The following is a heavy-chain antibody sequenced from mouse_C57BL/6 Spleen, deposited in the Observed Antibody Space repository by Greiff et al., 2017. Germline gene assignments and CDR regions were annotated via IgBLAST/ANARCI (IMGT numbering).Heavy chain of an antibody. Sequence: EVQLVESGGGLVKPGGSLKLSCAASGFTFSSYAMSWVRQTPEKRLEWVATISDGGSYTYYPDNVKGRFTISRDNAKNNLYLQMSHLKSEDTAMYYCAREGNYVLYYFDYWGQGTTRTVSS. D-gene: IGHD2-1*01. CDR1: GFTFSSYA. CDR2: ISDGGSYT. J-gene: IGHJ2*01. CDR3: AREGNYVLYYFDY. V-gene: IGHV5-4*01.